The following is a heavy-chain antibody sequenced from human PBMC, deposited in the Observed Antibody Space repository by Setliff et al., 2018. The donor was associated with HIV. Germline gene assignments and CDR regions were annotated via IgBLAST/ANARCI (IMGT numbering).Heavy chain of an antibody. Sequence: PTLVNPTQTLTLTCTFSGLSLSTSGVGVGWIRQSPGKALEWLAFIYWNNNKHYSTSLKSRLTVTKDTSKNRVVVTMTNMDPVDTATYYCAYSGRQLRGPYFDFWVQGTPVTGSS. CDR1: GLSLSTSGVG. V-gene: IGHV2-5*01. CDR2: IYWNNNK. CDR3: AYSGRQLRGPYFDF. D-gene: IGHD1-1*01. J-gene: IGHJ4*02.